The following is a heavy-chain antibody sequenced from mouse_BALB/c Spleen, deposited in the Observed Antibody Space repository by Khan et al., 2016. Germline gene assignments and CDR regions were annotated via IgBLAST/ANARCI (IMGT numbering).Heavy chain of an antibody. V-gene: IGHV3-2*02. D-gene: IGHD2-1*01. Sequence: EVQLQESGPGLVKPSQSLSLTCTVTGYSITSDYAWNWIRQFPGNQLEWMGYIRYSGSTSYNPSLKSRISITRDTSRNQFFLQLNSVTTEDTATYYCTIYGNYAPWFANWGQGTLVTVSA. CDR2: IRYSGST. CDR1: GYSITSDYA. CDR3: TIYGNYAPWFAN. J-gene: IGHJ3*01.